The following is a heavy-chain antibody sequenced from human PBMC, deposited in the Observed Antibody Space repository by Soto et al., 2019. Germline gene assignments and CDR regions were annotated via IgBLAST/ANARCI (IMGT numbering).Heavy chain of an antibody. D-gene: IGHD3-22*01. J-gene: IGHJ4*02. V-gene: IGHV4-31*03. CDR3: ATKPRYDSSGYFYY. CDR1: GVSIKSGCFY. CDR2: IYYTGST. Sequence: SDTLSLTCSVSGVSIKSGCFYWTWIRQLPWKGLEWIGDIYYTGSTFYHPFLDTRVTLSLDTSNNQFSLNLWSVTAADTAVYYCATKPRYDSSGYFYYWGQGTQVTVSS.